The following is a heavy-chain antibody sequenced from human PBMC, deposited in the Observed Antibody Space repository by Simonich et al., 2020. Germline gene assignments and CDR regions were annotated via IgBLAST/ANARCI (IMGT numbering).Heavy chain of an antibody. CDR3: ARDGRGTAYYYYMDV. CDR1: GFTFSSYW. D-gene: IGHD3-16*01. J-gene: IGHJ6*03. CDR2: IKQDGREK. V-gene: IGHV3-7*01. Sequence: EVQLVESGGGVVQPGGSLRLSCADSGFTFSSYWMSWVRQAPGKGLEWVANIKQDGREKYYVDSVKGRFTISRDNAKNALYLQMNSLRAEDTAVYYCARDGRGTAYYYYMDVWGKGTTVTVSS.